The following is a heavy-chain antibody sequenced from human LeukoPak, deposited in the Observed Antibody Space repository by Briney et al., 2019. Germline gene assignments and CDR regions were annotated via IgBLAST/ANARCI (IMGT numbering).Heavy chain of an antibody. V-gene: IGHV3-74*01. Sequence: GGSLRLSCAASGFTFSSYWMHWVRQAPGKGLVWVSHIKSDGTSTSYADSVRGRFTISRDNAKNTLYLQMNSLRAKDTAVYFCARDRYYGIDVWGRGTTVTVSS. CDR2: IKSDGTST. CDR1: GFTFSSYW. CDR3: ARDRYYGIDV. J-gene: IGHJ6*02.